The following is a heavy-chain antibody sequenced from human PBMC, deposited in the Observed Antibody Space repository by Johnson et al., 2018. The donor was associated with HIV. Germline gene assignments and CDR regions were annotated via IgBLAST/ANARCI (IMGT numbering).Heavy chain of an antibody. CDR2: ISSSGSTI. V-gene: IGHV3-11*04. Sequence: QVQLVESGGGLVQPGGSLRLSCAASGFTVSDYYMRWIRQAPGKGLAWVSYISSSGSTIYYADSVPVRFPISRDNAKTSLSLQRNGLGAEETAGSYCARACPRWAAAGGALDVWGRGTMVTVSS. D-gene: IGHD6-13*01. J-gene: IGHJ3*01. CDR1: GFTVSDYY. CDR3: ARACPRWAAAGGALDV.